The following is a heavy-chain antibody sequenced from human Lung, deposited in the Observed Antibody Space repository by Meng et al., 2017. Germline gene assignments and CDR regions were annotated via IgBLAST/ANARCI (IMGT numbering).Heavy chain of an antibody. J-gene: IGHJ5*02. CDR1: GDSVSANSAA. V-gene: IGHV6-1*02. Sequence: QVQLQQSGPELVKPSQTLSHTCASSGDSVSANSAAWNWIRQSPSRGLEWLGRTYYRSKWYNDYAVSVKSRIIITPDTSKNQFSLQLNSVTPEDTAVYFCASGYGLPSWGQGTLVTVSS. CDR2: TYYRSKWYN. CDR3: ASGYGLPS. D-gene: IGHD5-18*01.